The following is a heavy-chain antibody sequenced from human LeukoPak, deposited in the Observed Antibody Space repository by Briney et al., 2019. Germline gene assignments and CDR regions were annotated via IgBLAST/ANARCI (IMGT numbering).Heavy chain of an antibody. V-gene: IGHV3-33*06. CDR1: GFTFSSYG. J-gene: IGHJ4*02. CDR2: IWYDGSNK. D-gene: IGHD3-22*01. CDR3: WKGSHSSGYYVFDY. Sequence: GGSLRLSCAASGFTFSSYGMHWVRQAPGKGLEWVAVIWYDGSNKYYADSVKGRFTISRDNSKNTLYLQMSSLRAEDTAVYYCWKGSHSSGYYVFDYWGQGTLVTVSS.